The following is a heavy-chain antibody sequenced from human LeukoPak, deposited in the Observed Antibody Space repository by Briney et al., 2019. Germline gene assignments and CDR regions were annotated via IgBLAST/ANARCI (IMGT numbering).Heavy chain of an antibody. CDR1: GFSFSTYW. CDR2: IKQDGSEK. D-gene: IGHD3-10*02. J-gene: IGHJ6*04. CDR3: AELGITMIGGV. V-gene: IGHV3-7*01. Sequence: GGSLRLSCAASGFSFSTYWMSWVRQAPGKGLEWVATIKQDGSEKYYVDSVKGRFTISRDNAKNSLYLQMNSLRADDTAVYYCAELGITMIGGVWGKGTTVTISS.